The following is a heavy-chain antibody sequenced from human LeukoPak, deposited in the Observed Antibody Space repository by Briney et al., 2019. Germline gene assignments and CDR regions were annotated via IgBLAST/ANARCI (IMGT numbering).Heavy chain of an antibody. Sequence: PGGSLTLSCAVSGFTLSSDWMHWVRQAPGKGLEWVSRMNQDGSDTSYADSVKGRFTISRDNAKYTVYLQMNSLRAEDSAVYYCATVFGYWGQGTLVTISS. CDR2: MNQDGSDT. CDR1: GFTLSSDW. J-gene: IGHJ4*02. V-gene: IGHV3-74*01. CDR3: ATVFGY.